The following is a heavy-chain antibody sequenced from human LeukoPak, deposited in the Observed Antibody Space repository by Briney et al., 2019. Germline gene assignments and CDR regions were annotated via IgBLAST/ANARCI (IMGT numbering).Heavy chain of an antibody. D-gene: IGHD2-2*01. Sequence: SETLSLTCAVYGGSFSGYNWRWVRQPPGKGLEWIGEIDHSGSTNYNPSLKSRVTISVDTSKNQFSLKVSSVTAADTAVYYCARGGCSSTSCLYKYYGIDVWGKGTTVTVSS. J-gene: IGHJ6*04. CDR2: IDHSGST. CDR3: ARGGCSSTSCLYKYYGIDV. V-gene: IGHV4-34*01. CDR1: GGSFSGYN.